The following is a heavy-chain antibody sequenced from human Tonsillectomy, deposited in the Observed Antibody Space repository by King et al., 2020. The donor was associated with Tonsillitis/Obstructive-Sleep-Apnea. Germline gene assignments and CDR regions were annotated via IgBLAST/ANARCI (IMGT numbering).Heavy chain of an antibody. J-gene: IGHJ4*02. Sequence: QLVQAGAEVKKAGESLKISCKGSGYSFTTHWIGWVRQMPGKGLEWVGIIYPGDSDTRNSPSFQGQVTISADKSNSTAHLPWGSLKASDTALYYCARHESGTTELDYWGQGTLVTVSS. CDR1: GYSFTTHW. CDR2: IYPGDSDT. D-gene: IGHD1-1*01. V-gene: IGHV5-51*01. CDR3: ARHESGTTELDY.